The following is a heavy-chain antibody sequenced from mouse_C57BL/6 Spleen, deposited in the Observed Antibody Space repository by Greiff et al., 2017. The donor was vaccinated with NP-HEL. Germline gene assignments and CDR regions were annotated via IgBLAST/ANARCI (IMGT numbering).Heavy chain of an antibody. CDR2: INPNNGGT. CDR3: ARWGTTVVAP. V-gene: IGHV1-26*01. D-gene: IGHD1-1*01. CDR1: GYTFTDYY. J-gene: IGHJ2*01. Sequence: VQLQQSGPELVKPGASVKISCKASGYTFTDYYMNWVKQSHGKSLEWIGDINPNNGGTSYNQKFKGKATLTVDKSSSTAYMELRSLTSEDSAVYYCARWGTTVVAPWGQGTTLTVSS.